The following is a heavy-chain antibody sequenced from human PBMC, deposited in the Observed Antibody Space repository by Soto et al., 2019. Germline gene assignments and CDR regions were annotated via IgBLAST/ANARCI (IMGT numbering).Heavy chain of an antibody. CDR1: GYTFTNYG. CDR3: ARVDYDSSGRPFDY. CDR2: ISAHKGNT. V-gene: IGHV1-18*01. J-gene: IGHJ4*02. Sequence: ASVKVSCKASGYTFTNYGIRWVRQAPGQGLEWMGWISAHKGNTNYAQKFQGRVTMTTDTSTSTAYMELRSLRSDDTAVYYCARVDYDSSGRPFDYWGQGTLVTSPQ. D-gene: IGHD3-22*01.